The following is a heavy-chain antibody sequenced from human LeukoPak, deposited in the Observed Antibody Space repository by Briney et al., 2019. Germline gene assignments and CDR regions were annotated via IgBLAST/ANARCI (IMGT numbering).Heavy chain of an antibody. CDR1: GFTFSSFW. J-gene: IGHJ4*02. CDR3: ASKLVAGATKSDYFDY. CDR2: INSDGSSA. V-gene: IGHV3-74*01. Sequence: GSLRLSCAASGFTFSSFWMHWVRQAPGKGLVWFSRINSDGSSAGYADSVKGRFTISRDNAKNTLYLQMNSLRAEDTAVYYCASKLVAGATKSDYFDYWGQGTLVIVSS. D-gene: IGHD1-26*01.